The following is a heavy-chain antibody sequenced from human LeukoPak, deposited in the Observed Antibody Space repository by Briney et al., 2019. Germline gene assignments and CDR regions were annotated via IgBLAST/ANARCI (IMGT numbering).Heavy chain of an antibody. CDR3: ARDIAARFDS. CDR2: INSYSGNT. CDR1: GYPFPSYD. D-gene: IGHD6-6*01. Sequence: GASVKVSCKASGYPFPSYDISWVRQAPRQGLDWMGRINSYSGNTKYVQNLQGRVTMTTDTSTSTTYMELRSLRSDDTAVYYCARDIAARFDSWGQGTLVTVSS. V-gene: IGHV1-18*01. J-gene: IGHJ4*02.